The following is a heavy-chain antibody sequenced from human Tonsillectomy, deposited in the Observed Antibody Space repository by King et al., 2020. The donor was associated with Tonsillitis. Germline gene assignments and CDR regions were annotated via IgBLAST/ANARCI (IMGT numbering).Heavy chain of an antibody. Sequence: VQLVESGGGVVQPGRSLRLSCAASGSTFSTYGMHWVRQAPGKGLEWVAVISHDGSKKDHADSVKGRFTISRDNSKNKLYLQMNSLRAEDTDVYYCAKDLEYDFWSAYYLVNWGQGTLVTVSS. CDR2: ISHDGSKK. V-gene: IGHV3-30*18. CDR1: GSTFSTYG. CDR3: AKDLEYDFWSAYYLVN. D-gene: IGHD3-3*01. J-gene: IGHJ4*02.